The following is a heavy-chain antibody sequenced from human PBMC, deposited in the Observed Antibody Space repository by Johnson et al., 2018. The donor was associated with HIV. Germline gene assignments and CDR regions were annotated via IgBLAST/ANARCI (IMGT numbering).Heavy chain of an antibody. CDR3: AKDFGLDWGNGFDI. CDR2: ERYNEVIK. Sequence: QVQLVESGGGVVQPGGSLRLSCAASGYTSNTCGMHWVRQAPGTGLEWVAFERYNEVIKFYADFVKVRLTISRDNSKNTLYLEMNSLRAEDTVVYYCAKDFGLDWGNGFDIWGQGTMVTVSS. V-gene: IGHV3-30*02. D-gene: IGHD3-16*01. J-gene: IGHJ3*02. CDR1: GYTSNTCG.